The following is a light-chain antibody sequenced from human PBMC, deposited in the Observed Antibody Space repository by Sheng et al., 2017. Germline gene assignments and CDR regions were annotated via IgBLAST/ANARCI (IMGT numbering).Light chain of an antibody. CDR3: QQYGDSPQT. J-gene: IGKJ2*01. CDR2: AAS. Sequence: ETVMTQSPATLSVSPGERATLSCRASQSVSSGYLAWYQQKPGQAPRLLIYAASSRATGIPDRFSGSGSGTDFTLAISRLDPEDFAVYYCQQYGDSPQTFGQGTRLEIK. CDR1: QSVSSGY. V-gene: IGKV3-20*01.